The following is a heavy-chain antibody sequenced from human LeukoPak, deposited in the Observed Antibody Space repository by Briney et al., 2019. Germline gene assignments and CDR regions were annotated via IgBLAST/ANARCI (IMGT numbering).Heavy chain of an antibody. J-gene: IGHJ6*03. Sequence: EASVKVSCKASGYTFTGYYMHWVRQAPGQGLEWMAWMNTNSGNAGYAQNSQGRVTITRDTSVSTAYMELSSLRSEDTAVYYCAVLGYNFWSGYDYLDVWGKGTMVTVSS. V-gene: IGHV1-8*03. CDR2: MNTNSGNA. CDR1: GYTFTGYY. CDR3: AVLGYNFWSGYDYLDV. D-gene: IGHD3-3*01.